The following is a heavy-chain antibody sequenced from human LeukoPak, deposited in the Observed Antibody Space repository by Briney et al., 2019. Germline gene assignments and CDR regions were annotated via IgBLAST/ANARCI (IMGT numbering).Heavy chain of an antibody. J-gene: IGHJ6*02. CDR1: GGSISSGGYY. CDR3: AGTYSSGWNYYYGMDV. V-gene: IGHV4-31*03. CDR2: IYYSGST. Sequence: SETLSLTCTVSGGSISSGGYYWSWIRQHPGKGLEWIGYIYYSGSTYYNPSLKSRVTISVDTSKNQFSLKLSSVTAADTAVYYCAGTYSSGWNYYYGMDVWGQGTTVTVSS. D-gene: IGHD6-19*01.